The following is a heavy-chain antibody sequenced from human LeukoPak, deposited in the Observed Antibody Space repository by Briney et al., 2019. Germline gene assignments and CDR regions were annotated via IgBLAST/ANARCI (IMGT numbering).Heavy chain of an antibody. J-gene: IGHJ3*02. CDR2: ISSTGGST. V-gene: IGHV3-64D*09. Sequence: GGSLRLSCSASGFTFSSYAMHWVRQAPGKGLEYGSAISSTGGSTYYADSVKGRFTISRDNSKNTLYLQMSSLRAEDTSVYYCVKAPRTTVVGFDIWGQGTMVTVSS. CDR3: VKAPRTTVVGFDI. CDR1: GFTFSSYA. D-gene: IGHD4-11*01.